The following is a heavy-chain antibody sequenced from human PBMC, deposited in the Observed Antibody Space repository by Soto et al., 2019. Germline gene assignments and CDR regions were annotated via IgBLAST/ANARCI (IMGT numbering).Heavy chain of an antibody. V-gene: IGHV6-1*01. CDR2: TYYRSKWYN. D-gene: IGHD2-2*01. CDR1: GDSVSSNSAA. Sequence: SQTLSLTCAISGDSVSSNSAAWNWIRQSPSRGLEWLGRTYYRSKWYNDYAVSVKSRITINLDTSKNQFSLQLNSVTPEDTAVYYCARVGVVVVLMDDAFDIWGQGTMVT. CDR3: ARVGVVVVLMDDAFDI. J-gene: IGHJ3*02.